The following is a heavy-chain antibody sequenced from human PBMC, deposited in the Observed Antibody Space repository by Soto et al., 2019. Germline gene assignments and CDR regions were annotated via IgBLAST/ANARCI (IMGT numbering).Heavy chain of an antibody. Sequence: GSLRLSCAASGFTFSSYAMSWVRQAPGKGLEWVSAISGSGGSTYYADSVKGRFTISRDNSKNTLYLQMNSLRAEDTAVYYCAKDIRTDYYDSSGYYPQGFDPWGQGTLVTVSS. CDR1: GFTFSSYA. J-gene: IGHJ5*02. CDR2: ISGSGGST. D-gene: IGHD3-22*01. V-gene: IGHV3-23*01. CDR3: AKDIRTDYYDSSGYYPQGFDP.